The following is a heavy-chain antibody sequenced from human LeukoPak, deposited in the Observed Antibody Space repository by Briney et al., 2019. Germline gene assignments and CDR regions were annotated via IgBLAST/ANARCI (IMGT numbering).Heavy chain of an antibody. CDR2: IYHTGST. V-gene: IGHV4-59*01. CDR1: GGSISSYY. J-gene: IGHJ4*02. CDR3: ARRGRNSSGWQDYL. D-gene: IGHD6-25*01. Sequence: PSETLSLTCTVSGGSISSYYWSWIRQPPGKGLEWVANIYHTGSTNYNPSLSSRVTISIDTAKNQFSLKLTSVTAADTAVYYCARRGRNSSGWQDYLWGQGTLVTVSS.